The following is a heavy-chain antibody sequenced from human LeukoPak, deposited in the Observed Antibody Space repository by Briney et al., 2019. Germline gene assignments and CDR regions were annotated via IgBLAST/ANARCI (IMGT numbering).Heavy chain of an antibody. V-gene: IGHV1-18*01. D-gene: IGHD2-2*01. CDR3: AGEGDIVVVPAAMSGP. J-gene: IGHJ5*02. CDR2: ISAYNGNT. Sequence: ASVNVSCKASGGTFSSYGISWVRQAPGQGLEWMGWISAYNGNTNYAQKLQGRVTMTTDTSTSTAYMELRSLRSEDTAVYYCAGEGDIVVVPAAMSGPWGQGTLVTVSS. CDR1: GGTFSSYG.